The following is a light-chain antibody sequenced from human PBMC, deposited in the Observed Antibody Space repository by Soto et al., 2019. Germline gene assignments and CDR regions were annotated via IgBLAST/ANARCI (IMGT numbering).Light chain of an antibody. Sequence: DIQMSHPPGPRSAPVCDRATITCQASHDIGNYLNWYQQRPGKAPKLLILDASSLDTGVPSRFSGSGSGTDFTFTISSLQSEDIATYYCQQYYNVPITFGQGTRLEIK. J-gene: IGKJ5*01. V-gene: IGKV1-33*01. CDR3: QQYYNVPIT. CDR2: DAS. CDR1: HDIGNY.